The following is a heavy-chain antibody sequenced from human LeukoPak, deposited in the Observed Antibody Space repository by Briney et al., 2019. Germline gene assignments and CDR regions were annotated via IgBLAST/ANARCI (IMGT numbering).Heavy chain of an antibody. J-gene: IGHJ4*02. CDR3: ARDKIVGASKFDY. V-gene: IGHV3-7*01. Sequence: GGSLRLSCAISGFTFSNYWMSWVRQAPGKGLEWVAHIKQDESEKYYVDSVKGRFTISRDNAKNSLYLQMNSLRAEDTAIYYCARDKIVGASKFDYWGQGTLVTVSS. CDR1: GFTFSNYW. D-gene: IGHD1-26*01. CDR2: IKQDESEK.